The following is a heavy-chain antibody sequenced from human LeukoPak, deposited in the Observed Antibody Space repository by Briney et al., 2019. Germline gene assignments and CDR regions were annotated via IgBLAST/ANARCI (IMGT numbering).Heavy chain of an antibody. CDR3: TPYYDFWSGYYTHDY. CDR1: GFTFGDYA. D-gene: IGHD3-3*01. V-gene: IGHV3-49*03. J-gene: IGHJ4*02. CDR2: IRSKAYGGTT. Sequence: GGSLRLSCTASGFTFGDYAMSWFRQAPGKGLEWVGFIRSKAYGGTTEYAASVKGRFTISRYDSKSIASLQMNSLKTEHTAVYYCTPYYDFWSGYYTHDYWGQGTLVTVSS.